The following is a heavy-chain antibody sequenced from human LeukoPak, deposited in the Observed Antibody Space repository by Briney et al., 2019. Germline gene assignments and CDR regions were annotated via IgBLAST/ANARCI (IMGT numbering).Heavy chain of an antibody. CDR2: MNPNSGNT. Sequence: ASVKVSCKASGYTFTSYDINWVRQATGQGLEWMGWMNPNSGNTGYAQKFQGRVTITRNTSISTVYMELSSLRSEDTAVYYCARDHNSIVLQGWFNPWGQGTLVTVSS. D-gene: IGHD3-10*01. CDR3: ARDHNSIVLQGWFNP. CDR1: GYTFTSYD. V-gene: IGHV1-8*03. J-gene: IGHJ5*02.